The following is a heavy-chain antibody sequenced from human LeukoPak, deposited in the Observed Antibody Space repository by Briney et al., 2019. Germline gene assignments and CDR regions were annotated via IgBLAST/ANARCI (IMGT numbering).Heavy chain of an antibody. D-gene: IGHD2-2*01. Sequence: PGGSLRLSCAASGFTFSSYAMSWVRRAPGKGLEWVSTITGSGGTTNYADSVKGRFTISRDNSKNTLSLQVNSLSAEDTAVYYCAKGRYCESTTCAYHGLDVWGQGTTVTVSS. CDR1: GFTFSSYA. CDR2: ITGSGGTT. J-gene: IGHJ6*02. CDR3: AKGRYCESTTCAYHGLDV. V-gene: IGHV3-23*01.